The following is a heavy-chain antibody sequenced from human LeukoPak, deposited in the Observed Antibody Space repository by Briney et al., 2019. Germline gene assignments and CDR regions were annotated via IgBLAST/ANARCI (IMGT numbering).Heavy chain of an antibody. D-gene: IGHD3-3*01. CDR3: TTNLYDFWSGLYEYYYCYYGMDV. Sequence: GGSLTLSCAASGITFSRFAMIWVPHPPGKALEGVGRIKSKTDGGTTDYAAPVKGRFTISRDDSKNTLYLQMHSLKTDDSAVYYCTTNLYDFWSGLYEYYYCYYGMDVWGEGTTVTVSS. CDR2: IKSKTDGGTT. J-gene: IGHJ6*04. V-gene: IGHV3-15*01. CDR1: GITFSRFA.